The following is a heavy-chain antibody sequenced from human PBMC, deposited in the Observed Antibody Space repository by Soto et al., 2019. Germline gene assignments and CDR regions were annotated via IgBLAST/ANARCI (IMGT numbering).Heavy chain of an antibody. J-gene: IGHJ5*01. V-gene: IGHV1-18*04. D-gene: IGHD1-26*01. CDR3: VGDQKYFRVSGNWFAS. CDR2: VSGNNGAS. CDR1: GYTSADFG. Sequence: ASVKVSCKASGYTSADFGISWVRQAPGQGLEWMGWVSGNNGASNPAPKVQGRITMTLDTSTGVSYMALRSLRSDDTAIYYCVGDQKYFRVSGNWFASWGQGTLVTVSS.